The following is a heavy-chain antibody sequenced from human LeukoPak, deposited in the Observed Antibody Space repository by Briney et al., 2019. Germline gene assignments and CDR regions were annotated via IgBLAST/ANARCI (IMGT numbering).Heavy chain of an antibody. CDR1: GFTFSSYS. CDR2: ISSSSSYI. CDR3: ARCQIQLWLTDY. J-gene: IGHJ4*02. V-gene: IGHV3-21*01. D-gene: IGHD5-18*01. Sequence: GGSLRLSCAASGFTFSSYSMNWFRRAPGKGLDWVSSISSSSSYIYYADSVKGRFTISRDNAKNSLYLQMNSLRAEDTAVYYCARCQIQLWLTDYWGQGTLVTVSS.